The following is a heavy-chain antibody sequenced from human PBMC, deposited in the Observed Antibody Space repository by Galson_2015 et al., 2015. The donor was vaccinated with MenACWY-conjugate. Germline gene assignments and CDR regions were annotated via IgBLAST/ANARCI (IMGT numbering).Heavy chain of an antibody. Sequence: QSGAEVTKPGESLTISCKGSGYSFTTYWVSWVRQMPGKGLEWMGRVDPTDSYTNYSPSFQGHVTISVDKSITTAYLQWSSLKASATAIYYCARHDGSYYYGMDVWGQGTTVTVSS. D-gene: IGHD3-16*01. CDR1: GYSFTTYW. V-gene: IGHV5-10-1*01. J-gene: IGHJ6*02. CDR3: ARHDGSYYYGMDV. CDR2: VDPTDSYT.